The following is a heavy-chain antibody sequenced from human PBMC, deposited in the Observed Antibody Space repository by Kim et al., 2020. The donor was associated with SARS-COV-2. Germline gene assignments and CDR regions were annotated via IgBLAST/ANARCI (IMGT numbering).Heavy chain of an antibody. CDR3: ARGPPLDY. CDR2: ISYSGNS. J-gene: IGHJ4*02. Sequence: SETLSLTCSVSGGSIRSGGKFWTWIRQHPAKGLEWIGYISYSGNSHYSPSLRSRVSISLQTSENQFSLELTSLTAADTAVYYCARGPPLDYWGQGILVTVSS. V-gene: IGHV4-31*03. CDR1: GGSIRSGGKF.